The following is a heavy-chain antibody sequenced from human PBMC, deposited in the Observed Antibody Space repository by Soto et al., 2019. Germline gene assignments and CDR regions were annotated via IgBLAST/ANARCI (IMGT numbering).Heavy chain of an antibody. Sequence: QVQLRESGPRLVKPSGTLSLSCAVSGGSINSRNWWTWVRQPPGTSLEGIGEIDHSGRTKYNPSLKSRDTISIERSSNQFSLTLTPVTATDTAVYYGARDGPTGSGSYWDYFDLWGQGTLVTVSS. CDR1: GGSINSRNW. CDR2: IDHSGRT. J-gene: IGHJ4*02. V-gene: IGHV4-4*02. D-gene: IGHD3-10*01. CDR3: ARDGPTGSGSYWDYFDL.